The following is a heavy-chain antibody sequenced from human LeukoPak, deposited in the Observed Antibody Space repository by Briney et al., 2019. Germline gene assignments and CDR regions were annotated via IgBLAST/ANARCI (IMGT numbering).Heavy chain of an antibody. CDR1: GGSISSGGYY. Sequence: SETLSLTCTVSGGSISSGGYYWSWIRQHPGKGLEWIGYIYYSGSTNYNPSLKSRVTISVDTSKNQFSLKLSSVTAADTAVYYCARVRGSYGGDYYYYGMDVWGQGTTVTVSS. CDR2: IYYSGST. V-gene: IGHV4-61*08. J-gene: IGHJ6*02. D-gene: IGHD1-26*01. CDR3: ARVRGSYGGDYYYYGMDV.